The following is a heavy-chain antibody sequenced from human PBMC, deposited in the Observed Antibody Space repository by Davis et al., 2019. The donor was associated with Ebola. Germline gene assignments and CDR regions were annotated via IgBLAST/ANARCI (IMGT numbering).Heavy chain of an antibody. V-gene: IGHV4-61*01. J-gene: IGHJ4*02. Sequence: MPSETLSLTCTVSRYSISSGYYCGSIRQPPGKSLEWLGYIDYSGSTNYNPSLKSRVTISVDTSKNQFSLKLSSVTAADTAVYYCAREKTLGWYVYWGQGTLVTVSS. D-gene: IGHD6-19*01. CDR3: AREKTLGWYVY. CDR1: RYSISSGYY. CDR2: IDYSGST.